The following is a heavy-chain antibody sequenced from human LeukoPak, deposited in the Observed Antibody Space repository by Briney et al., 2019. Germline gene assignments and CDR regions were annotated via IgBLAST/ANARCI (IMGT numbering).Heavy chain of an antibody. J-gene: IGHJ4*02. CDR2: IYYSGTT. CDR3: ASGHDYAY. CDR1: GGSISSNTYY. D-gene: IGHD4-17*01. V-gene: IGHV4-39*07. Sequence: SETLSLTCTVSGGSISSNTYYWGWIRQPPGKGLEWIGSIYYSGTTYYNPSLKSRVTISMDTSKNQFSLKMNSVTAADTAVYYCASGHDYAYWGQGTLVTVSS.